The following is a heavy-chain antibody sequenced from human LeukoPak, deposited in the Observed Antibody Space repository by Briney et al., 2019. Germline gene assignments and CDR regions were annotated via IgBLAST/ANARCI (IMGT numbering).Heavy chain of an antibody. CDR2: IYYSGST. V-gene: IGHV4-59*01. CDR1: GGSISSYY. D-gene: IGHD3-22*01. Sequence: SETLSLTCTVSGGSISSYYWSWIRQPPGKGLEWIGYIYYSGSTSYNPSLKSRVTISVDTSKNQFSLKLSSVTAADTAVYYCARGAKYYDSSGYPKRAFDIWGQGTMVTVSS. CDR3: ARGAKYYDSSGYPKRAFDI. J-gene: IGHJ3*02.